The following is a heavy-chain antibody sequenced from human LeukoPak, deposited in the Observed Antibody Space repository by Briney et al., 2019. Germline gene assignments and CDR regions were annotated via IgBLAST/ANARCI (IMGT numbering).Heavy chain of an antibody. CDR2: IYYSGST. CDR3: AREMSTMVRGVTNYFDY. J-gene: IGHJ4*02. V-gene: IGHV4-59*01. Sequence: PSETLSLTCTVSGGSISSYYWSWIRQPPGKGLEWIGYIYYSGSTNYNPSLKSRVTISVDTSKNQFSLKLSSVTAADTAVYYCAREMSTMVRGVTNYFDYWGQGTLVTVSS. CDR1: GGSISSYY. D-gene: IGHD3-10*01.